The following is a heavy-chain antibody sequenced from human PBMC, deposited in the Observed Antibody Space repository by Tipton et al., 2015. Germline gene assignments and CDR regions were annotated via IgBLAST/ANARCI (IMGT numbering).Heavy chain of an antibody. CDR3: ARDSTGYCYYGMDV. CDR1: HFPFNTYG. D-gene: IGHD1-14*01. V-gene: IGHV3-33*05. Sequence: RSLRLSCEASHFPFNTYGMHWVRQAPGKGLEWVALVSYDGGEKHHADSVKGRLTISRDNAKNSLYPQMNSLRAEDTAVYYCARDSTGYCYYGMDVWGQGTTVTVSS. J-gene: IGHJ6*02. CDR2: VSYDGGEK.